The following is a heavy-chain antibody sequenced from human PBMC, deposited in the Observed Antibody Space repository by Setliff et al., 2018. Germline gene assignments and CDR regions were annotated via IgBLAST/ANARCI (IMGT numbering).Heavy chain of an antibody. D-gene: IGHD3-22*01. CDR3: ARDGYGGYLDC. Sequence: GGSLRLSCAASGFTFGDFAMTWVRQAPGKGLEWVADVKQDGSTKYYLDSVKGRFTISRDNAKNSLYLQMNSLRAEDTAVYYCARDGYGGYLDCWGQGALVTVSS. J-gene: IGHJ4*02. V-gene: IGHV3-7*01. CDR1: GFTFGDFA. CDR2: VKQDGSTK.